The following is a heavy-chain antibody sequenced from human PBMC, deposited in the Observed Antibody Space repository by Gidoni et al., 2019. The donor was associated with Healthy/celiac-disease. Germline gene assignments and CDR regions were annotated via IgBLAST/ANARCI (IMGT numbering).Heavy chain of an antibody. CDR2: ISGSGGST. CDR1: GCTFSSYA. J-gene: IGHJ6*03. CDR3: AKVQESGYYMDV. Sequence: EVQLVESGGGLVQPGGALRLHWAAAGCTFSSYAMSWVRQAPGKGLGWVSAISGSGGSTYYAASVKGRFTISRDNSKNTLYLQMNSLRAEDTAVYYCAKVQESGYYMDVWGKGNTVTVSS. V-gene: IGHV3-23*04.